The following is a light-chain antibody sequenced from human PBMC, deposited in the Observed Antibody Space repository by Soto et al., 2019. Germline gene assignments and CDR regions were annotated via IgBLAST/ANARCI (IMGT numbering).Light chain of an antibody. J-gene: IGKJ5*01. CDR2: VAS. CDR3: QQYGSSPSIT. V-gene: IGKV3-20*01. Sequence: EIVLTQSPGTLSLSPVERATLSCRASQSVSSSYLAWYQQKPGQAPRLLIYVASSRATGIPDRFSGSGSGTDFTLTISRLEPEDFAVYYCQQYGSSPSITFGQGTRPEI. CDR1: QSVSSSY.